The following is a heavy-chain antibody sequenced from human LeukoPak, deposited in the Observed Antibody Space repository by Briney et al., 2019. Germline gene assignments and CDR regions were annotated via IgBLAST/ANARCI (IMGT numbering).Heavy chain of an antibody. CDR3: VRAPPSNGYSYHFDI. CDR2: IYRDGSGI. J-gene: IGHJ3*02. CDR1: GFTFSSQW. D-gene: IGHD5-18*01. Sequence: GGSPRLSCAASGFTFSSQWMHWARHAPGKGLVWVSRIYRDGSGIIYADSVKGRFTISRDNAKNTLYLQMNSLRAEDTAVYYCVRAPPSNGYSYHFDIWGQGTMVTVSS. V-gene: IGHV3-74*01.